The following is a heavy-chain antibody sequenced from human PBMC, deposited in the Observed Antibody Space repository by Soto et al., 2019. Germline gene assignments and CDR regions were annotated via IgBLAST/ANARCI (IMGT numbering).Heavy chain of an antibody. D-gene: IGHD4-17*01. CDR3: ARDLNYGRVAY. CDR2: ICSSSSTI. J-gene: IGHJ4*02. CDR1: GFTFSSYS. V-gene: IGHV3-48*01. Sequence: EVQLVESGGGLVQPGGSLRLSCAASGFTFSSYSMNWVRQAPGKGLEWVSYICSSSSTIYYADSVKGRFTISRDNAKNSLYLQMNSLRAEDTAVYYCARDLNYGRVAYWGQGTGVTVSS.